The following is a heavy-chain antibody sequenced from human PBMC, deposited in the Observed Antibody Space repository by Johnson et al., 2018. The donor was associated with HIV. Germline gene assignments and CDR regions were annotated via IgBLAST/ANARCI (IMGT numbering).Heavy chain of an antibody. CDR2: ISGSGGST. Sequence: QLVESGGGLVKPGGSLRLSCAASGFTFSSYGMHWVRQAPGKGLEWVSAISGSGGSTYYADSVKGRFTISRDNSKNTLYLQMNSLRAEDTAVYYCARVRARGVKHAFDIWGQGTMVTVSS. CDR3: ARVRARGVKHAFDI. V-gene: IGHV3-23*04. CDR1: GFTFSSYG. J-gene: IGHJ3*02. D-gene: IGHD3-10*01.